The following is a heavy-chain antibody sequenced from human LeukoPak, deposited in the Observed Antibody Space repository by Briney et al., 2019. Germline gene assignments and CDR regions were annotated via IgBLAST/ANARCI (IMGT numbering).Heavy chain of an antibody. Sequence: PSETLSLTCAVYGGSFSGYYWSWIRQPPGKGLEWIGDISHSGSTNYNPSLKSRVTISVDTSKNQFSLKLSSVTAADTAVYYCARGDLMDFDYWGQGTLVTVSS. V-gene: IGHV4-34*01. J-gene: IGHJ4*02. D-gene: IGHD5-24*01. CDR1: GGSFSGYY. CDR3: ARGDLMDFDY. CDR2: ISHSGST.